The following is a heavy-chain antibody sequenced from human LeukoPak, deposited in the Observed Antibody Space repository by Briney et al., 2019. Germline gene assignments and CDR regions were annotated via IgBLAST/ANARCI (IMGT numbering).Heavy chain of an antibody. CDR1: GGSFSGYY. J-gene: IGHJ4*02. V-gene: IGHV4-34*01. D-gene: IGHD6-19*01. Sequence: SETLSLTCAVYGGSFSGYYWSWIRQPPGKGLEWIGEINHSGSTNYNPSLRSRVTISVDTSKNQFSLKLSSVTAADTAVYYCARLIGHSSGWSLYYFDYWGQGTLVTVSS. CDR3: ARLIGHSSGWSLYYFDY. CDR2: INHSGST.